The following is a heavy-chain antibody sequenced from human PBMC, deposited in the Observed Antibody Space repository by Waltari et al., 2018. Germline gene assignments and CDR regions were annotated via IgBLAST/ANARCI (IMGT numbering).Heavy chain of an antibody. J-gene: IGHJ4*02. CDR1: DDSFNDYY. CDR3: ARDGATGYFDS. D-gene: IGHD3-9*01. CDR2: NQQSGSS. Sequence: QVHLQESGPGLVKPSAPLSLTCKIYDDSFNDYYWCWIRQHPGKGLEWVGYNQQSGSSDYSRALKRRVSMSLDTSKNHFSLHLSDVPAADTAIYCCARDGATGYFDSWGQGNLVTVSS. V-gene: IGHV4-59*01.